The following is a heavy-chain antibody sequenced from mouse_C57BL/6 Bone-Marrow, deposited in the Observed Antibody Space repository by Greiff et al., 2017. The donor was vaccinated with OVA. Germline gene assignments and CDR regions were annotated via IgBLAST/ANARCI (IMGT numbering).Heavy chain of an antibody. V-gene: IGHV1-18*01. CDR1: GYTFTDYN. J-gene: IGHJ3*01. D-gene: IGHD4-1*01. CDR2: INPNNGGT. CDR3: AREQGRGFAY. Sequence: EVQLQQSGPELVKPGASVKIPCKASGYTFTDYNMDWVKQSHGKSLEWIGDINPNNGGTIYNQKFKGKATLTVDKSSSTAYMELRSLTSEDTAVYYCAREQGRGFAYWGQGTLVTVSA.